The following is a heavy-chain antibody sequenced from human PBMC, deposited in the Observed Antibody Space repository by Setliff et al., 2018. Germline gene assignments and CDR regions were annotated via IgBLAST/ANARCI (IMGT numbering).Heavy chain of an antibody. D-gene: IGHD3-10*01. CDR2: ISRSGGST. CDR3: ARRPPNGFGEFGNAFDI. Sequence: GGSLRLSCAASGFTFSSYAMSWVRQAPGKGLEWVSAISRSGGSTYYADSVKGRFTISRDNAKNSLYLQMNSLRAEDTAVYYCARRPPNGFGEFGNAFDIWGQGTMVTVSS. V-gene: IGHV3-23*01. CDR1: GFTFSSYA. J-gene: IGHJ3*02.